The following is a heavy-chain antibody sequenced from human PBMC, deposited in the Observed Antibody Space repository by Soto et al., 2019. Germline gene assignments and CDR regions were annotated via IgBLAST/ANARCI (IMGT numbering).Heavy chain of an antibody. J-gene: IGHJ4*02. Sequence: GASVKVSCKASGGTFSSYAISWVRQAPGQGLEWMGGIIPIFGTANYAQKFQGRVTITADESTSTAYMELSSLRSEDAAVYYCARALSGAARRHDWGQGTLVTVSS. CDR1: GGTFSSYA. CDR3: ARALSGAARRHD. D-gene: IGHD6-6*01. CDR2: IIPIFGTA. V-gene: IGHV1-69*13.